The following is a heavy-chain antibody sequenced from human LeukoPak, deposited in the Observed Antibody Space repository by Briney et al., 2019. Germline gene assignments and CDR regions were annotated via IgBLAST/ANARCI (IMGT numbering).Heavy chain of an antibody. CDR2: IYHTGSM. CDR1: GDSFSSGGYY. Sequence: SETLSLTCNVSGDSFSSGGYYRSWIRQPPGKGLEWIGYIYHTGSMYYNPSLKSRVTISVDTSENQFSLKLSSVTAADTAVYYCARGGVMVAGTPYYYYAMDVWGQGTTVTVSS. D-gene: IGHD2-8*01. V-gene: IGHV4-30-2*01. J-gene: IGHJ6*02. CDR3: ARGGVMVAGTPYYYYAMDV.